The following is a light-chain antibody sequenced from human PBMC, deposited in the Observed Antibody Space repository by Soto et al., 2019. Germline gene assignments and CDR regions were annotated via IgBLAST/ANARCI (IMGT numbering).Light chain of an antibody. J-gene: IGKJ1*01. V-gene: IGKV1-5*01. CDR1: KDLSGW. Sequence: DIQMTQSPATLSASVGDRVTITCRATKDLSGWLAWYQQKPGKAPKLLIYDASSLQSGVPSRFSGSGSGTEFTLTISSLQADDFAIYYCQKYKKSWTFGQGTKVDIK. CDR2: DAS. CDR3: QKYKKSWT.